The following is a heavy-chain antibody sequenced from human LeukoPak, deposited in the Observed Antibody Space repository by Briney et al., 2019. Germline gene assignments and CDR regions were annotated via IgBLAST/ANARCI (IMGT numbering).Heavy chain of an antibody. V-gene: IGHV3-11*04. CDR3: AREAITRELSLDY. J-gene: IGHJ4*02. CDR1: GGSFSGYY. D-gene: IGHD1-26*01. CDR2: ISSSGSTI. Sequence: LSLTCAVYGGSFSGYYWSWIRQPPGKGLEWVSYISSSGSTIYYADSVKGRFTISRDNARNSLYLQMNSLRAEDTAVYYCAREAITRELSLDYWGQGTLVTVSS.